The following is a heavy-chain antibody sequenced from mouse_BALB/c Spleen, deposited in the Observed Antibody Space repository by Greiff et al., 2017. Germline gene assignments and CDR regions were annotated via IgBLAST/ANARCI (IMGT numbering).Heavy chain of an antibody. CDR1: GYTFTDYA. CDR2: ISTYYGDA. J-gene: IGHJ2*01. Sequence: LKESGAELVRPGVSVKISCKGSGYTFTDYAMHWVKQSHAKSLEWIGVISTYYGDASYNQKFKGKATMTVDKSSSTAYMELARLTSEDSAIYYCARDLYGNYFDYWGQGTTLTVSS. CDR3: ARDLYGNYFDY. V-gene: IGHV1S137*01. D-gene: IGHD2-1*01.